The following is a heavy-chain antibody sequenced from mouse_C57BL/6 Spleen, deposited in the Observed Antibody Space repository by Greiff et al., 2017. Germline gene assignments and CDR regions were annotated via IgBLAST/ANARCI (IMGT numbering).Heavy chain of an antibody. Sequence: VKLMESGAELVRPGALVTLSCKASGYTFTDYEMHWVKQTPVHGLEWIGAIDPETGGTAYNQKFKGKAILTADKSSSTAYMELRSLTSEDSAVYYCTRKIYYGNFYFDYWGQGTTLTVSS. CDR1: GYTFTDYE. CDR3: TRKIYYGNFYFDY. V-gene: IGHV1-15*01. J-gene: IGHJ2*01. D-gene: IGHD2-1*01. CDR2: IDPETGGT.